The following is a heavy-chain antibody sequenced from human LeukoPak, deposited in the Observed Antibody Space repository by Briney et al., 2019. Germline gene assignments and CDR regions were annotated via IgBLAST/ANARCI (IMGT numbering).Heavy chain of an antibody. Sequence: GESLKISCQGSGYNFPIYWIGWVRQMPGQGLEWMGIIYPDDSNTIYGPSFQGQVTISADKSINTAYLEWSSLKASDTAIYYWARQGAAGKYYYYYMDVWGKGTTVTVSS. V-gene: IGHV5-51*01. D-gene: IGHD6-13*01. CDR2: IYPDDSNT. CDR3: ARQGAAGKYYYYYMDV. CDR1: GYNFPIYW. J-gene: IGHJ6*03.